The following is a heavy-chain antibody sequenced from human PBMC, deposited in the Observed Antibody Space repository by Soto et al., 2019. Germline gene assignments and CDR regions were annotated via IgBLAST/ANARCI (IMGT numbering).Heavy chain of an antibody. D-gene: IGHD1-1*01. V-gene: IGHV3-48*01. CDR1: GFTFSSYS. Sequence: DVQLVASGGGLVQPGGSLRLSCAASGFTFSSYSMHWGRQAPGKGLEWVSYISSSSGTIYYADSVKGRFTISRDNAKNSLFLPMNSLRAEDKAVYYCAIGWNDFDYWGQGTMVIVSS. CDR3: AIGWNDFDY. CDR2: ISSSSGTI. J-gene: IGHJ4*02.